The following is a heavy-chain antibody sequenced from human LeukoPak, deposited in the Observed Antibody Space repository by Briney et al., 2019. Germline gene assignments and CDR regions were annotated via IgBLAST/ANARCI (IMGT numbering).Heavy chain of an antibody. J-gene: IGHJ6*03. CDR2: IYTSGNT. CDR3: ARSGFFDYYYYYMDV. V-gene: IGHV4-4*07. CDR1: GGSISTFY. Sequence: PSETLSLTCTVSGGSISTFYWSWIRQPAGKGLEWIGRIYTSGNTNYNPSLKSRVTMSVDTSKNQFSLKLSSVTAADTAVYYCARSGFFDYYYYYMDVWGKGTTVTVSS. D-gene: IGHD3-3*01.